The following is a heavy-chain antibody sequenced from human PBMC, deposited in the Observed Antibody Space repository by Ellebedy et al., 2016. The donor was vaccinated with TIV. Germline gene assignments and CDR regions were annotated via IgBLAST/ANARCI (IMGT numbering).Heavy chain of an antibody. J-gene: IGHJ5*02. CDR1: GGTFSSYA. CDR3: ARDAIVVVTATTNWFDP. D-gene: IGHD2-21*02. CDR2: IIPILGIA. V-gene: IGHV1-69*04. Sequence: AASVKVSCKASGGTFSSYAISWVRQAPGQGLEWMGRIIPILGIANYAQKFQGRVTITADKSTSTAYMELSSLRSEDTAVYYCARDAIVVVTATTNWFDPWGQGTLVTVSS.